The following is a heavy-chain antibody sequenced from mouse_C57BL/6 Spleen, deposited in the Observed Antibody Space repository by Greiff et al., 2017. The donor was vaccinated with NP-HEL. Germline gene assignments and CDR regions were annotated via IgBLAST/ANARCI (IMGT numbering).Heavy chain of an antibody. CDR1: GFTFSSYT. V-gene: IGHV5-9*01. CDR2: ISGGGGNT. J-gene: IGHJ2*01. D-gene: IGHD2-3*01. CDR3: ARLLYDGYYFDY. Sequence: EVQLVESGGGLVKPGGSLKLSCAASGFTFSSYTMSWVRQTPEKRLEWVATISGGGGNTYYPDSVKGRFTISRDNAKNTLYLQMSSLRSDDTALYYCARLLYDGYYFDYWGQGTTLTVSS.